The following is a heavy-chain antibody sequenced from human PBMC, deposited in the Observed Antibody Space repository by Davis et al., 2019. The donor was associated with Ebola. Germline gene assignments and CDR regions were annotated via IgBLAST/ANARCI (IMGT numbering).Heavy chain of an antibody. CDR3: ARDVRGITGPSEY. D-gene: IGHD1-1*01. Sequence: AASVKVSCKASGYTFTSYAMHWVRQAPGQGLEWMGGIIPIFGTANYAQKFQGRVTITADESTSTAYMELSSLRSDDTARYYCARDVRGITGPSEYWGQGTLVTVSS. CDR2: IIPIFGTA. CDR1: GYTFTSYA. V-gene: IGHV1-69*13. J-gene: IGHJ4*02.